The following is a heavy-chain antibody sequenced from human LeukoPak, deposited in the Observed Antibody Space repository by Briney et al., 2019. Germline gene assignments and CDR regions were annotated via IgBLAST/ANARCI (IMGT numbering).Heavy chain of an antibody. Sequence: SSETLSLTCTVSGGSIRSTYYYWGWIRQPPGKGLEWIGSIYTSGNTNYNPSLKSRVTISVDTSKNQFSLKLSSVTAADTAVYYCAIDESTVVPWGQGTLVTVSS. CDR3: AIDESTVVP. J-gene: IGHJ4*02. CDR1: GGSIRSTYYY. V-gene: IGHV4-39*07. CDR2: IYTSGNT. D-gene: IGHD4-23*01.